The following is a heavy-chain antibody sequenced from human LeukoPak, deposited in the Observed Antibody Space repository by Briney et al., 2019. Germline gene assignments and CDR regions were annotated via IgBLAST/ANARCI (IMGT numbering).Heavy chain of an antibody. V-gene: IGHV3-30-3*01. CDR3: ARTNVIIYAFDI. CDR2: ISYDGSNK. CDR1: GFTFSSYA. Sequence: GRSLRLSCAASGFTFSSYAMHWVRQAPGKGLEWVAVISYDGSNKYYADSVKGRFTISRDNSKNTLYLQMNSLRAEDTAVYYCARTNVIIYAFDIWGQGTMVTVSS. D-gene: IGHD3-10*01. J-gene: IGHJ3*02.